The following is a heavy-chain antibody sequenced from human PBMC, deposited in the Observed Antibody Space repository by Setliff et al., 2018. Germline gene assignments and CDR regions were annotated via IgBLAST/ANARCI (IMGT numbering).Heavy chain of an antibody. D-gene: IGHD2-21*01. V-gene: IGHV1-3*03. CDR1: GYTFSLYA. J-gene: IGHJ4*02. Sequence: KVSCKASGYTFSLYAMHWLRQAPGQRLEWMGWMNIDNGKTEHSQEFQDRVTFTRDTSANTAYMELSSLRSDDMAIYYCARGYCDGIGCPAPLYYFDSWGQGTLVTVSS. CDR3: ARGYCDGIGCPAPLYYFDS. CDR2: MNIDNGKT.